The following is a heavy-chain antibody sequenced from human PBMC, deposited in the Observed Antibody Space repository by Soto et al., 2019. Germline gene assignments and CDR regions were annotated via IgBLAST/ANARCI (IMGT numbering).Heavy chain of an antibody. V-gene: IGHV1-69*13. CDR1: GGTLNIYP. CDR2: SIPIFGTS. Sequence: SVKVACKASGGTLNIYPITWVSQAPGEGLEWMGGSIPIFGTSNYAQKFHGRSTISVDESTSTAYMELSSLRSEDTAVYYCARGRGYSGGDHYSYFDMDVWGQGPTVTVSS. D-gene: IGHD5-12*01. CDR3: ARGRGYSGGDHYSYFDMDV. J-gene: IGHJ6*02.